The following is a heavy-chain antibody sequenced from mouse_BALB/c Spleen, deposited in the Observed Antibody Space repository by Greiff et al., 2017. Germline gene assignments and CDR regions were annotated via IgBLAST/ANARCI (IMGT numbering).Heavy chain of an antibody. J-gene: IGHJ4*01. CDR2: IWAGGST. CDR3: ARGYRYFYAMDY. D-gene: IGHD2-14*01. CDR1: GFSLTSYG. V-gene: IGHV2-9*02. Sequence: VKLVESGPGLVAPSQSLSITCTVSGFSLTSYGVHWVRQPPGKGLEWLGVIWAGGSTNYNSALMSRLSISKDNSKSQVFLKMNSLQTDDTAMYYCARGYRYFYAMDYWGQGTSVTVSS.